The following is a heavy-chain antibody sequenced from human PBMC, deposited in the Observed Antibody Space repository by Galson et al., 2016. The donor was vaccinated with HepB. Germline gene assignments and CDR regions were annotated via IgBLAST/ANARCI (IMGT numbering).Heavy chain of an antibody. Sequence: QSGAEVKKPGESLKISCKTSGYNPATYWIGWVRQMPGKGLEWMGVIYPLDPDPRYSPSFEGQVTISADQSIRTAYLQWSSLKASDTAMYYCARLAVETDSLGFDYWGQGTLVTVSS. CDR1: GYNPATYW. CDR3: ARLAVETDSLGFDY. V-gene: IGHV5-51*01. CDR2: IYPLDPDP. J-gene: IGHJ4*02. D-gene: IGHD3-16*01.